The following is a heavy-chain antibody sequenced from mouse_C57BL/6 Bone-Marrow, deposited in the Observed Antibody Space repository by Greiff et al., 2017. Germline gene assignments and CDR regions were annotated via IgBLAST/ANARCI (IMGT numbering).Heavy chain of an antibody. CDR1: GYTFTSYW. V-gene: IGHV1-64*01. CDR3: ARDYYGNYVPYAMDY. CDR2: IHPNSGST. Sequence: QVQLKQPGAELVKPGASVKLSCKASGYTFTSYWMHWVKQRPGQGLEWIGMIHPNSGSTNYNEKFKSKATLTVDKSSSTAYMQLSSLTSEDSAVYYCARDYYGNYVPYAMDYWGQGTSVTVSS. D-gene: IGHD2-1*01. J-gene: IGHJ4*01.